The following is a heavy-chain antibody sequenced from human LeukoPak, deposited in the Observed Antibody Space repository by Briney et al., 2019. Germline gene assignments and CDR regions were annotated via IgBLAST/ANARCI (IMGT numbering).Heavy chain of an antibody. J-gene: IGHJ4*02. V-gene: IGHV3-7*01. CDR1: GFTFSSYG. CDR3: ARDRGYSSFDY. CDR2: IKPDGSEK. D-gene: IGHD6-19*01. Sequence: GGSLRLSCAASGFTFSSYGMHWVRQAPGKGLEWVATIKPDGSEKYYVGSVKGRFTISRDNAKNSLYLQMNSLRADDTAVYYCARDRGYSSFDYWGQGTLVTVSS.